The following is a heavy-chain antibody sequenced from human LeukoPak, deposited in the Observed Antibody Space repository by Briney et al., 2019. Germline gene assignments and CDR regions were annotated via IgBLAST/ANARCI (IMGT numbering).Heavy chain of an antibody. V-gene: IGHV4-4*09. CDR3: ARDPGGGATPFDY. Sequence: SETLSLTCTVSGGTISSYYWSWIRQPPGKGLEWIGYIYTSGSTNYNPYLKNRVTIIFETSKNKISLKQSSVTAADTSVYYCARDPGGGATPFDYWGQGTLVTVSS. CDR1: GGTISSYY. J-gene: IGHJ4*01. CDR2: IYTSGST. D-gene: IGHD1-26*01.